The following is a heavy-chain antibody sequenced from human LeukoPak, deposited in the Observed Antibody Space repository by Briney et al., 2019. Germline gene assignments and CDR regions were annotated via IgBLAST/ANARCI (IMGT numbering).Heavy chain of an antibody. CDR2: ISGSGGST. V-gene: IGHV3-23*01. CDR1: GFTFSSYG. J-gene: IGHJ5*02. Sequence: GGSLRLSCAASGFTFSSYGMSWVRQAPGKGLEWVSAISGSGGSTYYADSVKGRFTISRDNSKNTLYLQMNSLRAEDTAVYYCARDSCSGGSCYPNWFDPWGQGTLVTVSS. CDR3: ARDSCSGGSCYPNWFDP. D-gene: IGHD2-15*01.